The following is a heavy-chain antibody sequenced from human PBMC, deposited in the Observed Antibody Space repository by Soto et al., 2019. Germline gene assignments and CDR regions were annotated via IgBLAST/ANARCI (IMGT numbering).Heavy chain of an antibody. Sequence: QVQLQESGPGLVKPSQTLSLTCTVSGGSISSGGYYWTWIRQHPGKGLEWIGYNYYSGITYYNPSLNSRVTIPLDTSKNQFSMKLSSVTAADTAVYYCARGSSIAGLYYGMDVWGQGTTVTVSS. V-gene: IGHV4-31*03. CDR3: ARGSSIAGLYYGMDV. D-gene: IGHD6-6*01. J-gene: IGHJ6*02. CDR1: GGSISSGGYY. CDR2: NYYSGIT.